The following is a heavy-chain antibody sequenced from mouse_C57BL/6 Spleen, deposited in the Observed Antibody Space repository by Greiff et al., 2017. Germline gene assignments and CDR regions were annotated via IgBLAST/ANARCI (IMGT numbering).Heavy chain of an antibody. CDR2: INYDGSST. Sequence: EVQRVESEGGLVQPGSSMKLSCTASGFTFSDYYMAWVRQVPEKGLEWVANINYDGSSTYYLDSLKSRFIISGDNAKNILYLQMSSLKSEDTATYYCARDRGDGYPYYAMDYWGQGTSVTVSS. CDR1: GFTFSDYY. CDR3: ARDRGDGYPYYAMDY. V-gene: IGHV5-16*01. D-gene: IGHD2-3*01. J-gene: IGHJ4*01.